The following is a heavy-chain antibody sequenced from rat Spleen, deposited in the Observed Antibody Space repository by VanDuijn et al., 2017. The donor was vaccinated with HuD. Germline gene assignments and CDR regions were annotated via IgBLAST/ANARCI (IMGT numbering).Heavy chain of an antibody. Sequence: EVQLVESGGGLVQPGRSLKLSCAASGFTFSNYDMAWVRQAPTKGLEWVASISYEGSSTYYGDSVKGRFTISRDNAKSTLYLQMNSLRSEDTATYYCARHYDGSYCMDAWGQGASVTVSS. J-gene: IGHJ4*01. D-gene: IGHD1-12*02. CDR1: GFTFSNYD. V-gene: IGHV5-22*01. CDR2: ISYEGSST. CDR3: ARHYDGSYCMDA.